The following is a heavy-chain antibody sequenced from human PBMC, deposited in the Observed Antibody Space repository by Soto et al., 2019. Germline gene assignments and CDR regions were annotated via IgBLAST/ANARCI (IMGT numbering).Heavy chain of an antibody. J-gene: IGHJ3*02. D-gene: IGHD4-17*01. V-gene: IGHV1-58*01. CDR3: AGDYGGNPPLI. CDR2: IVVGSGNT. Sequence: SVKVSCKASGGTFSSSAVQWVRQARGQRLEWIGWIVVGSGNTNYAQKFQERVTITRDMSTSTAYMELSSLRSEDTAVYYCAGDYGGNPPLIWGQGTMVTVSS. CDR1: GGTFSSSA.